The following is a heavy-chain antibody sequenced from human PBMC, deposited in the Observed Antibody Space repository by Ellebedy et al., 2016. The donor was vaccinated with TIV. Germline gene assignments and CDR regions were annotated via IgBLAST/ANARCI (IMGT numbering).Heavy chain of an antibody. CDR3: ARDFAPCSSTSCPYVDMDV. CDR2: MNPNSGNT. CDR1: GYTFTSYD. Sequence: AASVKVSCKASGYTFTSYDINWVRQATGQGLEWMGWMNPNSGNTGYAQKFQGRVTMTRNTSISTAYMELSRLRSEDTAVYYCARDFAPCSSTSCPYVDMDVWGQGTTGTVSS. D-gene: IGHD2-2*01. V-gene: IGHV1-8*01. J-gene: IGHJ6*02.